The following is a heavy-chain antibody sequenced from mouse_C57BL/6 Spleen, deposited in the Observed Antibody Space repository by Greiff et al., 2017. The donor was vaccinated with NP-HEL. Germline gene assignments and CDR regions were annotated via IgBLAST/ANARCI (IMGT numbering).Heavy chain of an antibody. V-gene: IGHV1-42*01. D-gene: IGHD1-1*01. J-gene: IGHJ2*01. CDR2: INPSTGGT. Sequence: VQLQQSGPELVKPGASVKISCKASGYSFTGYYMNWVKQSPEKSLEWIGEINPSTGGTTYNQKFKAKATLTVDKSSSTAYMQLKSLTSEDSAVYYCARKTYYGKDYWGQGTTLTVSS. CDR3: ARKTYYGKDY. CDR1: GYSFTGYY.